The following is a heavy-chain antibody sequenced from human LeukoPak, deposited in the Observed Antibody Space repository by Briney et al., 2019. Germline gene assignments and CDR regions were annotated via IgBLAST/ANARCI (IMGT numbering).Heavy chain of an antibody. D-gene: IGHD3-22*01. CDR2: INHSGST. V-gene: IGHV4-34*01. CDR1: GGSFSGYY. J-gene: IGHJ4*02. CDR3: ARGVAYYYDSPLVY. Sequence: PSETLSLTCAVYGGSFSGYYWSWIGQPPGKGLEWIGEINHSGSTNYNPSLKSRVTISVDTSKNQFSLKLSSVTAADTSVYYCARGVAYYYDSPLVYWGQGTLVTVSS.